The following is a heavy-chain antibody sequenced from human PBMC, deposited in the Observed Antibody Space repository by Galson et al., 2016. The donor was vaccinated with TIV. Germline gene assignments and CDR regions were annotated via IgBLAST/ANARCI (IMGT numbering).Heavy chain of an antibody. V-gene: IGHV1-3*01. D-gene: IGHD4-11*01. CDR3: ARGSRYSKGNYYYFGMDV. CDR1: GYTFTYA. CDR2: INAGNGNT. J-gene: IGHJ6*02. Sequence: VSCKASGYTFTYAMHWVRQAPGQRLEWMGWINAGNGNTKYSQKFQGRVTITRDTSASTAYLELSSLRSEDTAVYYCARGSRYSKGNYYYFGMDVWGQGTTVTVSS.